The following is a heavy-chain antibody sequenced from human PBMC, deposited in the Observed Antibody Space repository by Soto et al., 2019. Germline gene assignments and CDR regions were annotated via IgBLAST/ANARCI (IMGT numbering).Heavy chain of an antibody. V-gene: IGHV3-7*01. CDR3: ASWGFIVATNWYFDL. Sequence: EAQLVESGGGLVQPGGSLRLSCAASGFTFSSYWMSWVRQAPGKGLEWVANIKQDGNEESYVDFVKGRFTIYRDNTKNSLFLQMNSLRAEDTAVYYCASWGFIVATNWYFDLWGRGTLVTVSS. CDR2: IKQDGNEE. D-gene: IGHD5-12*01. CDR1: GFTFSSYW. J-gene: IGHJ2*01.